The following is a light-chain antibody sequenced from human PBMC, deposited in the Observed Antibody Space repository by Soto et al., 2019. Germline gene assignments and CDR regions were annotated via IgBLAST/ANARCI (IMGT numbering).Light chain of an antibody. CDR1: QSVSSS. Sequence: EIEMTQSPATLSVSPGERATLSCRASQSVSSSLAWYQQKPGQDPRLLIYGASTTATGIPARFSGSGSGTEFTLTISSLQSEDFAVYYCQQYNNWPMYTFGQGTKLEIK. J-gene: IGKJ2*01. CDR2: GAS. CDR3: QQYNNWPMYT. V-gene: IGKV3-15*01.